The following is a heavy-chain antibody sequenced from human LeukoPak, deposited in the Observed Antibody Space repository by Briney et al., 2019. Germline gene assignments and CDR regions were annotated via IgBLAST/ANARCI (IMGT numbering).Heavy chain of an antibody. CDR3: ATEAGRAFDF. J-gene: IGHJ3*01. CDR2: INPSGGST. Sequence: ASVTVSCKASGYTFTSYYIHWVRQAPGQGFEWMVIINPSGGSTNYAQKFQGRVTMTTDTSTSTVYMELSSLRSDDTAVYYCATEAGRAFDFWGQGTMVTVSS. CDR1: GYTFTSYY. V-gene: IGHV1-46*01. D-gene: IGHD1-14*01.